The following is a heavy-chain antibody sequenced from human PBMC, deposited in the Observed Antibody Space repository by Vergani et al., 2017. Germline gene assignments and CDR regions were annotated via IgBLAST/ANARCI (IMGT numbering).Heavy chain of an antibody. Sequence: QVQLQESGPGLVKPSETLSLTCAVSGYSISSGYYWGWIRQPPGKGLEWIGSIDHSGSTYYNPSLKSRVTISVDTSKNQFSLKLSSVTAADTAVYYCARQIWFGELFQAYYYYGMDVWGQGTTVTVSS. CDR1: GYSISSGYY. V-gene: IGHV4-38-2*01. CDR2: IDHSGST. D-gene: IGHD3-10*01. CDR3: ARQIWFGELFQAYYYYGMDV. J-gene: IGHJ6*02.